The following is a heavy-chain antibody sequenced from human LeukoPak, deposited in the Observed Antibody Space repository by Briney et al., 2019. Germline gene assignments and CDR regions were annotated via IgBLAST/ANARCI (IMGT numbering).Heavy chain of an antibody. D-gene: IGHD3-22*01. J-gene: IGHJ3*02. Sequence: SGGSLRLSCAASGFTFSSYGMHWVRQAPGKGLEWVAVIWYDGSNKYYADSVKGRFTISRDNSKNTLYLQMNSLRAEDTAVYYCARARYYDSSVSAFDIWGQGTMVTVSS. CDR2: IWYDGSNK. V-gene: IGHV3-33*01. CDR3: ARARYYDSSVSAFDI. CDR1: GFTFSSYG.